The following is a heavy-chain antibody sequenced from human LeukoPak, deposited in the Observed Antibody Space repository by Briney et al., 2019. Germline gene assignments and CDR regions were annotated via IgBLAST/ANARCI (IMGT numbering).Heavy chain of an antibody. D-gene: IGHD3-10*01. Sequence: GGSLRLSCAASGFTFSSYEMNWVRQAPGKGLEWVSYISSSCSNIYYADSVKGRFTISIDNAKNSLYLQMNSLRADDTAVYYCARFSRGLFDYWGQGTLVTVSS. CDR1: GFTFSSYE. V-gene: IGHV3-48*03. CDR2: ISSSCSNI. J-gene: IGHJ4*02. CDR3: ARFSRGLFDY.